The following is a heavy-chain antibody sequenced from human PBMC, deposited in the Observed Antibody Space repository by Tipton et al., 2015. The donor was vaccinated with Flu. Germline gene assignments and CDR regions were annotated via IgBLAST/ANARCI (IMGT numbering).Heavy chain of an antibody. V-gene: IGHV3-7*01. CDR2: IKEDGSQK. CDR3: ARAGWGGYNSRVS. CDR1: GFAFSIDW. D-gene: IGHD5-24*01. Sequence: GSLRLSCAASGFAFSIDWMSWVRQAPGKGLEWVANIKEDGSQKYYVDSVRGRFTISRDNGKSLVYLQMDSLRVEDTATYYCARAGWGGYNSRVSWGQGTQVIVSS. J-gene: IGHJ4*02.